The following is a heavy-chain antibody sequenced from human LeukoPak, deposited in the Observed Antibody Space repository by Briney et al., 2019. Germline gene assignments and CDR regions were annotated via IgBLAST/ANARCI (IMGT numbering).Heavy chain of an antibody. CDR3: ARDLRLLAAAGTYYYYMDV. J-gene: IGHJ6*03. D-gene: IGHD6-13*01. CDR1: GFTFNRAC. Sequence: GGSPRLSCSASGFTFNRACMSWVRQAPGKGLEWVANIKQDGSEKYYVDSVKGRFTISRDNAKNSLYLQMNSLRAEDTAVYYCARDLRLLAAAGTYYYYMDVWGKGTTVTVSS. V-gene: IGHV3-7*01. CDR2: IKQDGSEK.